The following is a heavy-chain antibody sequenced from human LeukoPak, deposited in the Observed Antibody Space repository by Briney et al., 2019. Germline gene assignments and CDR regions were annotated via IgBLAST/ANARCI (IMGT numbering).Heavy chain of an antibody. CDR1: VFNVKNNY. CDR3: ARGQRAAAGFDS. CDR2: IYSGGST. J-gene: IGHJ4*02. D-gene: IGHD6-13*01. Sequence: PGGSLRLSCATSVFNVKNNYITWVRQAPGKVLEWVSVIYSGGSTYYADSVQGRFTISRDNSKNTLYLQMNSLRAEDTAVYYCARGQRAAAGFDSWGQGTLVTVSS. V-gene: IGHV3-53*01.